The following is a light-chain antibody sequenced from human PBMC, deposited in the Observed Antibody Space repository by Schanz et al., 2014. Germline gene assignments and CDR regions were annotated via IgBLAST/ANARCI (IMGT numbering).Light chain of an antibody. CDR1: QDISSW. Sequence: GDRVTITCRASQDISSWLAWYQQKPAKAPKLLIYAASSLQSGVPSRISGSGSGTDFTLTISALQPEDFSTYYCQQTNTFPLTFGGGTKVEIK. CDR3: QQTNTFPLT. J-gene: IGKJ4*01. CDR2: AAS. V-gene: IGKV1D-12*01.